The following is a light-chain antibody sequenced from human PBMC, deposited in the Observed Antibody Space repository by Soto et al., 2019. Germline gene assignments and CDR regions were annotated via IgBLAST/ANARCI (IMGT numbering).Light chain of an antibody. CDR2: ENN. J-gene: IGLJ2*01. V-gene: IGLV6-57*04. Sequence: NFLVTQPHSVSESPGKTVTISCTRSSGSIASNDVQWYQQRPGSAPTTVIYENNQRPSGVPDRFSGSTDGSSNSASLTISGLQTEDEADYYCQSYDSSTVVFGGGTKVTVL. CDR3: QSYDSSTVV. CDR1: SGSIASND.